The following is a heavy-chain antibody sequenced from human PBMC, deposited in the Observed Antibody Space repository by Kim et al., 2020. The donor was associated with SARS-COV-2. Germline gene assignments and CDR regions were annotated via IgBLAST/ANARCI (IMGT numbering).Heavy chain of an antibody. Sequence: GGSLRLSCAASGFTFSSYSMNWVRQAPGKGLEWVSSISSSSSYIYYADSVKGRFTISRDNAKNSLYLQMNSLRAEDTAVYYCARNFWSGGHYYYYGMDVWGQGTTVTVSS. J-gene: IGHJ6*02. CDR1: GFTFSSYS. D-gene: IGHD3-3*01. CDR2: ISSSSSYI. V-gene: IGHV3-21*01. CDR3: ARNFWSGGHYYYYGMDV.